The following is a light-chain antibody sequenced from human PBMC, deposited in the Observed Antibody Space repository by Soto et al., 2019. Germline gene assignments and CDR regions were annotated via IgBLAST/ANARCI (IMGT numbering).Light chain of an antibody. Sequence: EIVMTQSPATLSVSPGEGVTLSCRASQSVSSNLAWYQQKPGQAPRLLIHGASTRATGIPARFSGSGSGTEFTLTISSLQSEDFVVYYCQQYNNWPPWTFGQGTKVEIK. CDR1: QSVSSN. V-gene: IGKV3-15*01. CDR3: QQYNNWPPWT. CDR2: GAS. J-gene: IGKJ1*01.